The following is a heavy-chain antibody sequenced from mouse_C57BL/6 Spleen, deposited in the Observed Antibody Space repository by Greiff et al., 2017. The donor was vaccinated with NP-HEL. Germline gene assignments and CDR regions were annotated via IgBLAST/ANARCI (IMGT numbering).Heavy chain of an antibody. CDR1: GYTFTSYW. J-gene: IGHJ2*01. CDR2: IHPNSGST. D-gene: IGHD3-3*01. V-gene: IGHV1-64*01. Sequence: QVQLQQPGAELVKPGASVKLSCKASGYTFTSYWMHWVKQRPGQGLEWIGMIHPNSGSTNYNEKFKSKATLTVDKSSSTAYMPLSSLTSEDSAVYYCARTGDSYCFDYWGQGTTLTVSS. CDR3: ARTGDSYCFDY.